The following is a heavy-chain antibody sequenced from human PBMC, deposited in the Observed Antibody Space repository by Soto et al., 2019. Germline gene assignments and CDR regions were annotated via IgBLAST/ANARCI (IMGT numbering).Heavy chain of an antibody. J-gene: IGHJ3*02. CDR3: ARYQSDIVVVVAGREAFDI. D-gene: IGHD2-15*01. CDR2: ISAYNGNT. Sequence: ASVKVSCKASVYTFTSYGISWVRQAPGQGPEWMGWISAYNGNTNYAQKLQGRVTMTKDTSTITAYMELRSLRSDDTAVYYCARYQSDIVVVVAGREAFDIWGQGTMVTVSS. CDR1: VYTFTSYG. V-gene: IGHV1-18*01.